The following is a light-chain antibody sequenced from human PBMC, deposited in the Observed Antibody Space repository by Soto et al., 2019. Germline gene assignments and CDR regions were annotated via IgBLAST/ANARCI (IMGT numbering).Light chain of an antibody. CDR1: QNINSY. CDR3: QQYENLPT. Sequence: DIQMTQSPSPLSASVGDRVTITGQASQNINSYLNWYQQKPGRAPKLLIYDASNLEAGVPSRFRGSGSGTDFTFTISRLQPEDIATYYCQQYENLPTFGQGTRLEI. CDR2: DAS. V-gene: IGKV1-33*01. J-gene: IGKJ5*01.